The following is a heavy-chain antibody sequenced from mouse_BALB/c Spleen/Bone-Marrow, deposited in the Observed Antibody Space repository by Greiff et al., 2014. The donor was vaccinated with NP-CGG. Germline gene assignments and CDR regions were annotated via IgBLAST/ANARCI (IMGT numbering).Heavy chain of an antibody. CDR3: ARPHYYGSSWFAY. Sequence: VQLQQSGGGLVKPGGSLKLSCAASGFTFSSYAMSRVRQTPEKRLEWVATISSGGSYTYYPDSVKGRFTISRDNAKNTLYLQMSSLRSEDTAMYYCARPHYYGSSWFAYWGQGTLVTVSA. CDR1: GFTFSSYA. V-gene: IGHV5-9-3*01. J-gene: IGHJ3*01. D-gene: IGHD1-1*01. CDR2: ISSGGSYT.